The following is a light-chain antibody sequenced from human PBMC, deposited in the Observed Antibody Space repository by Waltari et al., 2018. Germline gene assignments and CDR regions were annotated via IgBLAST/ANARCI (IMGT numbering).Light chain of an antibody. V-gene: IGKV3-15*01. CDR1: QSVSIN. Sequence: EVVMTQSPATMSVSPGARATLSCRASQSVSINLSWYHQKPGQAPRLLMYSASIRAAGIPARFSGSGSGTEFTLTISSLQSEDIAVYYCQQHNDWPRTFGQGTKVEI. CDR3: QQHNDWPRT. J-gene: IGKJ1*01. CDR2: SAS.